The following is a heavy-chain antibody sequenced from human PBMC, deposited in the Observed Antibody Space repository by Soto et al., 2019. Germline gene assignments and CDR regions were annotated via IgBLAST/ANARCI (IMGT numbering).Heavy chain of an antibody. CDR1: GGSFSGYY. D-gene: IGHD3-10*01. CDR3: AGAPLGDSGGNYKAHNVLYQIYGVGV. Sequence: SETLSLTCAVYGGSFSGYYWNWIRQPPGKGLEWIGEINDSGTTNYSPSLRSRVTISVDTSKSQISLRLSSVTAADTAVYYCAGAPLGDSGGNYKAHNVLYQIYGVGVWGQGTTVTVSS. CDR2: INDSGTT. V-gene: IGHV4-34*01. J-gene: IGHJ6*02.